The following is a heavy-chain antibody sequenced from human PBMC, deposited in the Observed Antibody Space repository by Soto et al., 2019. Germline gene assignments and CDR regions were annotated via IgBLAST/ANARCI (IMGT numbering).Heavy chain of an antibody. D-gene: IGHD2-2*01. CDR1: GGSFSIDA. V-gene: IGHV1-69*06. J-gene: IGHJ6*02. CDR3: ARDPGRSSNRWRVRQVADGDYYVMDV. Sequence: SVKVSCKASGGSFSIDAISCVRQSPLQWLDWVGGIIPIFGTTKYAQKFQGRVTIIADTSTTTAYLELSSLRSEDTAIYYCARDPGRSSNRWRVRQVADGDYYVMDVWGQGTTVTVSS. CDR2: IIPIFGTT.